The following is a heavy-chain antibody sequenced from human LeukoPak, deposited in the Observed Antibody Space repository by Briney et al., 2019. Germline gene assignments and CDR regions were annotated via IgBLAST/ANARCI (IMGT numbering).Heavy chain of an antibody. Sequence: GGSLRLSCAASGFTFSSYEMNWVRQAPGKGLVWVSHIDIDGSGTTYADSVKGRFTISRDNAKNSLYLQMNSLRAEDTALYYCARVSDISVAAYFDYWGQGTLVTVSS. D-gene: IGHD6-19*01. J-gene: IGHJ4*02. V-gene: IGHV3-74*01. CDR1: GFTFSSYE. CDR2: IDIDGSGT. CDR3: ARVSDISVAAYFDY.